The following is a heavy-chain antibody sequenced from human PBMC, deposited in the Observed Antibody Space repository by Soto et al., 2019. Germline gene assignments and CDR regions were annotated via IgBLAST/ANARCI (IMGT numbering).Heavy chain of an antibody. V-gene: IGHV4-34*01. D-gene: IGHD4-17*01. CDR3: ARGGYTVTTDRPFDY. CDR1: GGSFSGYY. J-gene: IGHJ4*02. Sequence: KTSETLSLTCAVYGGSFSGYYWSWIRQPPGKGLEWIGEINHSGSTNYNPSLKSRVTISVDTSKNQFSLKLSSVTAADTAVYYCARGGYTVTTDRPFDYWGQGTLVTVSS. CDR2: INHSGST.